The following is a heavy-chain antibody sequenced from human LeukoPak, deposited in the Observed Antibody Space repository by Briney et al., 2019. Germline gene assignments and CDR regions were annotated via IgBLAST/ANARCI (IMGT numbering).Heavy chain of an antibody. CDR2: IYYSGST. J-gene: IGHJ6*02. CDR3: ARRALVGATPVYYYYGMDV. V-gene: IGHV4-59*08. CDR1: GGSISSYY. Sequence: PSETLSLTRTVSGGSISSYYWSWIRQPPGKGLEWIGYIYYSGSTNYNPSLKSRVTISVDTSKNQFSLKLSSVTAADTAVYYCARRALVGATPVYYYYGMDVWGQGTTVTVSS. D-gene: IGHD1-26*01.